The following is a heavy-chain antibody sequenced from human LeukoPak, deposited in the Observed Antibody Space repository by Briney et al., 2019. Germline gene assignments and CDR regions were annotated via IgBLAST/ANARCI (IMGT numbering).Heavy chain of an antibody. V-gene: IGHV1-2*02. D-gene: IGHD1-26*01. CDR3: ARDPGWELPSPLDY. CDR2: INPNSGGT. CDR1: GYTFTSYD. Sequence: GASVKVSCKASGYTFTSYDINWVRQATGQGLEWMGWINPNSGGTNYAQKFQGRVTMTRDTSISTAYVELSRLRSDDTAVYYCARDPGWELPSPLDYWGQGTLVTVSS. J-gene: IGHJ4*02.